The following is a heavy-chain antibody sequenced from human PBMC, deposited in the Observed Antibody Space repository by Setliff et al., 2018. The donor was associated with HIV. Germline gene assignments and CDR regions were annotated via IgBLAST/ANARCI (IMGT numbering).Heavy chain of an antibody. J-gene: IGHJ5*02. CDR2: ITHRGIT. V-gene: IGHV4-34*01. Sequence: GSLRLSCAASGFTFSGYYCSWIRQPPGKGLEWIGEITHRGITNYNPSLKGRVTISVDTSKNQRSLRLSSVTAADTAVYYCARQIWNESPGYGLDPWGKGTLVTVSS. CDR1: GFTFSGYY. D-gene: IGHD3-22*01. CDR3: ARQIWNESPGYGLDP.